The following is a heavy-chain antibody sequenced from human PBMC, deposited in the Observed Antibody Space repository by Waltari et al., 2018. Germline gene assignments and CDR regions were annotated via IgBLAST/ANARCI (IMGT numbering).Heavy chain of an antibody. CDR2: IYHSGST. Sequence: QVQLQESGPGLVKPSETLSLTCAVSGYSISSGYYWGWIRQPPGKGLEWIGSIYHSGSTYYNPSLKSRFTISVDTSKNQFSLKLSSVTAADTAVYYCARVACSSTSCYTGGQAFDIWGQGTMVTVSS. J-gene: IGHJ3*02. CDR3: ARVACSSTSCYTGGQAFDI. D-gene: IGHD2-2*02. V-gene: IGHV4-38-2*01. CDR1: GYSISSGYY.